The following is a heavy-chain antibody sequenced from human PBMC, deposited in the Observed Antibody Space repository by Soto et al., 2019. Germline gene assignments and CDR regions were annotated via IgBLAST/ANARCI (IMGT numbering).Heavy chain of an antibody. D-gene: IGHD2-8*02. Sequence: PSETLSLTCTVSGGSVSSGSYYWTWIRQPPGTGLEWIGEINHSGSTNYNPSLKSRVTISVDTSKNQFSLKLTSVTAADTAVYNCARDKITGLFDYWGQGTLVTVSS. CDR1: GGSVSSGSYY. CDR3: ARDKITGLFDY. J-gene: IGHJ4*02. V-gene: IGHV4-39*07. CDR2: INHSGST.